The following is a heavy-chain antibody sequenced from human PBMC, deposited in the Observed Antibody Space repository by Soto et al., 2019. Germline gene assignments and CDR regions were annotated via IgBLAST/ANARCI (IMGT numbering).Heavy chain of an antibody. CDR3: AVRARFSY. CDR2: ISFDGSNT. J-gene: IGHJ4*02. D-gene: IGHD3-16*01. Sequence: GGPLRLSCAASGFTFSTYAMHWVRQAPGKGLEWVALISFDGSNTYYADSVKGRFTISRDNSKNTLYLQMNSLRAEDTAVYYCAVRARFSYWGPETLVNVSS. V-gene: IGHV3-30-3*01. CDR1: GFTFSTYA.